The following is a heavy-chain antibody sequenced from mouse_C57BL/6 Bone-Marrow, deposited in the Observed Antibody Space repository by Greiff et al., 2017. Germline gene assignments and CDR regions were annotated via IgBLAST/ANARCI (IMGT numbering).Heavy chain of an antibody. J-gene: IGHJ2*01. Sequence: QVQLQQSGAELVRPGTSVKMSCKASGYTFTNYWIGWAKQRPGHGLEWIGDIYPGGGYTNYNEKFKGKATLTADKSSSTAYMQFSRLTSEDSAIYYCAISRGGYYFDYWGQGTTLTVSS. CDR2: IYPGGGYT. CDR3: AISRGGYYFDY. CDR1: GYTFTNYW. V-gene: IGHV1-63*01.